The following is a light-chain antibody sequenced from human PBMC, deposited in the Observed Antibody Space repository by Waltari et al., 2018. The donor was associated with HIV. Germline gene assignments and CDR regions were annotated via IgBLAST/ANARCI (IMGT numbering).Light chain of an antibody. V-gene: IGKV1-39*01. J-gene: IGKJ2*01. CDR1: QSISTY. Sequence: DIQMTQYPYSLSAYVGDRVIITCRASQSISTYLNWYQQKPGKAPKLLIYAASNLQSGVPSGFSGGGSGTDFTLTISSLQPEDFATYYCQQGYSSPYTFGQGTKLEIK. CDR2: AAS. CDR3: QQGYSSPYT.